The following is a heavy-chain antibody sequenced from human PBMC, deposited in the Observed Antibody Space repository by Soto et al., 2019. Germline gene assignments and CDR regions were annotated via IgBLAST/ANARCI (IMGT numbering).Heavy chain of an antibody. CDR2: IYPGDSDT. CDR1: GYSFTTYW. CDR3: VRRPGCSTTTCYRELDY. V-gene: IGHV5-51*01. Sequence: GESLKISCNGSGYSFTTYWIGWVRQMPGKGLEWMGVIYPGDSDTIYRPSFQGQVTLSADKSISTAYLQWRSLQASDTAMYYCVRRPGCSTTTCYRELDYWGQGTLVTVSS. J-gene: IGHJ4*02. D-gene: IGHD2-2*01.